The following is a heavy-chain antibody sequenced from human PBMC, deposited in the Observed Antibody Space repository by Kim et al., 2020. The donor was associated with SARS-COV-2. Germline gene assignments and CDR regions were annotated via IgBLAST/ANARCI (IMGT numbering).Heavy chain of an antibody. Sequence: YIVDSVKCRFTISRDNAKNSLYVQINSLRVEDTAVYFCARVGYSSSSIDYWGQGTLVTVPS. V-gene: IGHV3-7*01. D-gene: IGHD6-6*01. CDR3: ARVGYSSSSIDY. J-gene: IGHJ4*02.